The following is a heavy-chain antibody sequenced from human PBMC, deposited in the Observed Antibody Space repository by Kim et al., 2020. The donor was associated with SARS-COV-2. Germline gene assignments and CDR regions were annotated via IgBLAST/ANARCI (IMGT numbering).Heavy chain of an antibody. CDR3: AKAHLLGYGVEGAFDI. J-gene: IGHJ3*02. V-gene: IGHV3-23*01. Sequence: SVKGRVTISRDNAKNTLYLQMTSLRAEDTAVYYGAKAHLLGYGVEGAFDIWGQGTMVTVSS. D-gene: IGHD5-18*01.